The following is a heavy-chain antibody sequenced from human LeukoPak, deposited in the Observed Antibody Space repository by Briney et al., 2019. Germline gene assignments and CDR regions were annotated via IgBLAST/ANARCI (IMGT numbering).Heavy chain of an antibody. Sequence: GGSLRLSCTASGFTFSSYWINWVRQSPGKGLVWVALINGDGSTTTHADSVKGRFTISRDNAKNTAYLQMNSLRDEDTAVYYCARDYAGSPDYWGQGTLVTVSA. D-gene: IGHD3-10*01. CDR3: ARDYAGSPDY. CDR2: INGDGSTT. CDR1: GFTFSSYW. V-gene: IGHV3-74*03. J-gene: IGHJ4*02.